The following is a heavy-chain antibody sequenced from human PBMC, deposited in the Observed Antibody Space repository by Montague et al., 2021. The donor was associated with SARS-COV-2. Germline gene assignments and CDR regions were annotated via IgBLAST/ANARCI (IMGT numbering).Heavy chain of an antibody. D-gene: IGHD3-10*01. CDR1: GGSISSRTYY. CDR2: IFYDGST. Sequence: SETLSLTCIVSGGSISSRTYYWGWIRQPPGKGLVWIGSIFYDGSTYYNPSLKSRVTISVDTSKNQFSLNLSSVTAADTAVYYCARHGPNDYYHSRYFDLWGRGTLVTVSS. CDR3: ARHGPNDYYHSRYFDL. J-gene: IGHJ2*01. V-gene: IGHV4-39*01.